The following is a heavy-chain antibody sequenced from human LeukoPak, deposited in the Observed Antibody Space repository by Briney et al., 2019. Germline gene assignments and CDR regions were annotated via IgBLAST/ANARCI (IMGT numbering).Heavy chain of an antibody. D-gene: IGHD3-22*01. J-gene: IGHJ5*02. CDR1: GFTFSRYW. Sequence: GGSLRLSCAASGFTFSRYWIHWVRQAPGKGLEWVSRINPDGSTTTYADSVKGRFTISRDNAKNTVYLQMNSLRAEDTAVYYCARVLSGSWDWFDPWGQGTLVTVSS. CDR2: INPDGSTT. CDR3: ARVLSGSWDWFDP. V-gene: IGHV3-74*01.